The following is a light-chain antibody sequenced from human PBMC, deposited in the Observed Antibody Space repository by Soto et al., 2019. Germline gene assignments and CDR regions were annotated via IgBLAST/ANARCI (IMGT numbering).Light chain of an antibody. J-gene: IGKJ2*01. CDR3: QQYNYWPPRFT. CDR2: GAS. V-gene: IGKV3-15*01. Sequence: EIVMTQSPATLSVSPGEKATLSCRASQSVTSKLAWYQQKPGQAPRLLSYGASTRATGIPARFSGSGSGTEFTLIISSLQSEDFAVYYCQQYNYWPPRFTFGQGTKLEIK. CDR1: QSVTSK.